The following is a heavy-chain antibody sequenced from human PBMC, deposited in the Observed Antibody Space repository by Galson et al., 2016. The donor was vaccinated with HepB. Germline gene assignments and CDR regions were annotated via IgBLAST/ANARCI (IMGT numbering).Heavy chain of an antibody. Sequence: TLSLTCTLSGGSISNPIYFWTWIRQPAGKGLEWIGRIYTTGTTNYNPSLKSRITISLDTSESQFSLNLTSVTAADTAVYYCATMVRGVLRTWGQGILVTVSS. V-gene: IGHV4-61*02. CDR1: GGSISNPIYF. D-gene: IGHD3-10*01. CDR3: ATMVRGVLRT. J-gene: IGHJ5*02. CDR2: IYTTGTT.